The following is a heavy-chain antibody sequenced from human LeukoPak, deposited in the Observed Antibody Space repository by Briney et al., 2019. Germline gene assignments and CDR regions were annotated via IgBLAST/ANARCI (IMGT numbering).Heavy chain of an antibody. CDR1: GGTFSSYA. CDR2: INPNSGGT. J-gene: IGHJ4*02. V-gene: IGHV1-2*06. Sequence: ASVKVSCKASGGTFSSYAISWVRQAPGQGLEWMGRINPNSGGTNYAQKFQGRVAMTRDTSISTAFMELTRLRSDDTAVYYCARDYCSSTSCLFDYWGQGTLVTVSS. CDR3: ARDYCSSTSCLFDY. D-gene: IGHD2-2*01.